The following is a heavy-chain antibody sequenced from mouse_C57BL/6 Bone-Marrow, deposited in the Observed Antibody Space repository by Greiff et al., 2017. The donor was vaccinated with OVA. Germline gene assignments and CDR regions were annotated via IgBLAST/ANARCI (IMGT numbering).Heavy chain of an antibody. CDR3: AREIYDGYSNAMDY. Sequence: EVKVVESEGGLVQPGSSMKLSCTASGFTFSDYYMAWVRQVPEKGLEWVANINYDGSSTYYLDSLKSRFIISRDNAQNILYLQMSSLKSEDTATYYCAREIYDGYSNAMDYWGQGTSVTVSS. CDR1: GFTFSDYY. D-gene: IGHD2-3*01. V-gene: IGHV5-16*01. J-gene: IGHJ4*01. CDR2: INYDGSST.